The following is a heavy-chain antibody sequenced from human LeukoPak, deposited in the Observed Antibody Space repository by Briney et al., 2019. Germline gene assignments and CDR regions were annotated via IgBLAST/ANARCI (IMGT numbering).Heavy chain of an antibody. CDR3: AREVWELGNYYYYMDV. D-gene: IGHD1-26*01. Sequence: GGSLRLSCAASGFTFSSYSMNWVRQAPGKGLEWVSSISSSSSYIYYADSVKGRFTISRDNAKNSLYLQMNSLRAEDTAVYYCAREVWELGNYYYYMDVWGKGTTVTVSS. CDR2: ISSSSSYI. J-gene: IGHJ6*03. V-gene: IGHV3-21*01. CDR1: GFTFSSYS.